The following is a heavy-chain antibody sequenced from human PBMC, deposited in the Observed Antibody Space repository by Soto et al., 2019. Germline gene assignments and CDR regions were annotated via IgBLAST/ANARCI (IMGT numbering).Heavy chain of an antibody. V-gene: IGHV3-33*06. CDR3: AKAGAYCSGGSCYGHNWLDP. D-gene: IGHD2-15*01. Sequence: QVQLVESGGGVVQPGRSLRLSCAASGFTFSSFAMHWVRQAPGKGLEWVAVIWYDGSNQEYADSVKGRFTISRDNSKNTLYLQRNSLRDEDTAVYHCAKAGAYCSGGSCYGHNWLDPWGQGTLVTVSS. CDR1: GFTFSSFA. CDR2: IWYDGSNQ. J-gene: IGHJ5*02.